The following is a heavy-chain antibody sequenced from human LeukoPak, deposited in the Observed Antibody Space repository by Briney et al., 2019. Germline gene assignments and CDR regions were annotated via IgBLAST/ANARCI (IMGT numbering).Heavy chain of an antibody. CDR1: GFTFSSYG. CDR3: ARGAAKVTTCFDY. D-gene: IGHD4-17*01. CDR2: IWYDGSNK. J-gene: IGHJ4*02. V-gene: IGHV3-33*01. Sequence: GGSLRLSCAASGFTFSSYGMHWVRQAPGKGLEWVAVIWYDGSNKYYADSVKGRFTISRDNSKNTLYLQMNSLRAEDTAVYYCARGAAKVTTCFDYWGQGTLVTVSS.